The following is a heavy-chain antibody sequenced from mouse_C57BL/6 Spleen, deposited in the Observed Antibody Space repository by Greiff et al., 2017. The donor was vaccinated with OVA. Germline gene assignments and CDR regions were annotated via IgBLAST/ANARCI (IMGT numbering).Heavy chain of an antibody. D-gene: IGHD1-1*01. CDR2: IYPGDGDT. J-gene: IGHJ4*01. V-gene: IGHV1-80*01. Sequence: VQLQESGAELVKPGASVKISCKASGYAFSSYWMNWVKQRPGKGLEWIGQIYPGDGDTNYNGKFKGKATLTADKSSSTAYMQLSSLTSEDSAVYFCARGGTTVVDYYAMDYWGQGTSVTVSS. CDR1: GYAFSSYW. CDR3: ARGGTTVVDYYAMDY.